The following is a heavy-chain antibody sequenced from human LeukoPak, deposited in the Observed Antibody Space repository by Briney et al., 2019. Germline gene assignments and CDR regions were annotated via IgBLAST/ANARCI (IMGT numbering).Heavy chain of an antibody. CDR1: GYTFTGYY. D-gene: IGHD3-16*02. CDR2: ISAYNGNT. Sequence: GASVKVSCKASGYTFTGYYMHWVRQAPGQGLEWMGWISAYNGNTNYAQKLQGRVTMTTDTSTSTAYMELRSLRSDDTAVYYCARGPSREDYVWGSYPLDAFDIWGQGTMVTVSS. J-gene: IGHJ3*02. CDR3: ARGPSREDYVWGSYPLDAFDI. V-gene: IGHV1-18*04.